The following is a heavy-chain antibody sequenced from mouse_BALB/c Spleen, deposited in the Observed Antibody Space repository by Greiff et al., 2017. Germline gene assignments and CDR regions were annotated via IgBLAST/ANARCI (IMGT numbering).Heavy chain of an antibody. D-gene: IGHD2-4*01. Sequence: EVKLMESGPELVKPGASVKIPCKASGYTFTDYNMDWVKQSHGKSLEWIGDINPNNGGTIYNQKFKGKATLTVDKSSSTAYMELRSLTSEDTAVYYCARRSTMIYAMDYWGQGTSVTVSS. CDR1: GYTFTDYN. V-gene: IGHV1-18*01. J-gene: IGHJ4*01. CDR3: ARRSTMIYAMDY. CDR2: INPNNGGT.